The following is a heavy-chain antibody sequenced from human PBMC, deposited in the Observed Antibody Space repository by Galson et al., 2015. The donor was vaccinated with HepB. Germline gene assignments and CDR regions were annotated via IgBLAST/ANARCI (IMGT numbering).Heavy chain of an antibody. CDR1: GFTFSSYS. J-gene: IGHJ4*02. CDR3: ARGKIAAAGNRYFDY. CDR2: ISSSSSTI. Sequence: SLRLSCAASGFTFSSYSMNWVRQAPGKGLEWVSYISSSSSTIYYADSVKGRFTISRDNAKNSLYLQMNSLRAEDTAVYYCARGKIAAAGNRYFDYWGQGTLVTVSS. V-gene: IGHV3-48*01. D-gene: IGHD6-13*01.